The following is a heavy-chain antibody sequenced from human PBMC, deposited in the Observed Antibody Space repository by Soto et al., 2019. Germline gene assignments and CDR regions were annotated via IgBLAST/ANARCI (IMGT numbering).Heavy chain of an antibody. CDR3: ARYYDTSGDRRPFDY. Sequence: QVQLVQSGAEVKKPGASVKVSCKASGYTFTSYDINWVRQTPGQGLEWMGWISAYSGNTNYAQKFQGRVTMTTDTSTTTAYMELRSLISDDTAVYYCARYYDTSGDRRPFDYWGQGTLVTVSS. D-gene: IGHD3-22*01. CDR1: GYTFTSYD. J-gene: IGHJ4*02. V-gene: IGHV1-18*01. CDR2: ISAYSGNT.